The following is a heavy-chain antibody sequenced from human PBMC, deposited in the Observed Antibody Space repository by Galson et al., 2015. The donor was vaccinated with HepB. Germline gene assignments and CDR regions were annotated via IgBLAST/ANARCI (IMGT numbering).Heavy chain of an antibody. J-gene: IGHJ2*01. Sequence: SVKVSCKASGYTFTSYYMHWVRQAPGQGLEWMGIINPSGGSTSYAQKFQGRVTMTRDTSTSTVYMELSSLRSEDTAVYYCARRSELLRWYFDLWGRGTLVTVSS. CDR2: INPSGGST. V-gene: IGHV1-46*01. D-gene: IGHD1-26*01. CDR1: GYTFTSYY. CDR3: ARRSELLRWYFDL.